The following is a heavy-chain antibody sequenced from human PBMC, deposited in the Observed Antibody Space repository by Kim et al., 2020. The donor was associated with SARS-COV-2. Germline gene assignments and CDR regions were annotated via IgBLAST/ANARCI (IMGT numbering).Heavy chain of an antibody. CDR1: GFNFSGHS. J-gene: IGHJ4*02. CDR3: VRVGHCSGGDCYSPLDN. V-gene: IGHV3-30*04. Sequence: GGSLRLSCAASGFNFSGHSLHWVRQAPGKGLDWVAIVSSDGSKTFYADSVKGRFTISRDNSKKTLSLQMNSVRVEETAVYYCVRVGHCSGGDCYSPLDNWDQGTLVTVSS. CDR2: VSSDGSKT. D-gene: IGHD2-15*01.